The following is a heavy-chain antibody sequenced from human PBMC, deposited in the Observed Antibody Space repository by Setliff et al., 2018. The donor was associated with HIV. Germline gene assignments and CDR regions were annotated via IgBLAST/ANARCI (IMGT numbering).Heavy chain of an antibody. J-gene: IGHJ5*02. CDR3: ARVSRLHPFDP. CDR1: GTSINSHY. D-gene: IGHD2-15*01. CDR2: IYYTGIP. Sequence: TLSLTCTVSGTSINSHYWSWIRQTPGKGLQWIGLIYYTGIPTYNPSLEGRITMSVDRSKNQFSLRLTSVTAADTAMYYCARVSRLHPFDPWGQGVLVTVSS. V-gene: IGHV4-59*11.